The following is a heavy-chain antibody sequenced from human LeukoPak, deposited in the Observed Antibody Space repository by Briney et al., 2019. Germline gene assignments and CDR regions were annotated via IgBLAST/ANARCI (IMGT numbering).Heavy chain of an antibody. CDR3: AKDQNYDYVWDDAFDI. D-gene: IGHD3-16*01. CDR2: ISYDGSNK. Sequence: GRSLRLSCAASGFTFSSYGMHWVRQAPGKGLEWVAVISYDGSNKYYADSVKGRFTISRDNSKNTLCLQMNSLRAEDTAVYYCAKDQNYDYVWDDAFDIWGQGTMVTVSS. V-gene: IGHV3-30*18. J-gene: IGHJ3*02. CDR1: GFTFSSYG.